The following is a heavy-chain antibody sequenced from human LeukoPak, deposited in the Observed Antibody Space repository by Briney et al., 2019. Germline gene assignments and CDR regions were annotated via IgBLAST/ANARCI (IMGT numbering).Heavy chain of an antibody. J-gene: IGHJ4*02. D-gene: IGHD3-9*01. CDR1: GFTLDELS. CDR3: AIGGYDILTGYKK. CDR2: FDPEDGET. Sequence: ASVKVSCKVSGFTLDELSMHWLRQAPGKGPEWMGGFDPEDGETVYAQKFQDRATLSEDRSTDIAYMELSSLRFEDTAVYYCAIGGYDILTGYKKWGQGTLVTVSS. V-gene: IGHV1-24*01.